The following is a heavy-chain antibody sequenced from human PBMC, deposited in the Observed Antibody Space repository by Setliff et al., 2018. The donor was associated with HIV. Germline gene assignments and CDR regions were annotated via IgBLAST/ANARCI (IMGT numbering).Heavy chain of an antibody. CDR1: GESLSGYY. V-gene: IGHV4-34*01. Sequence: PSETLSLTCAVYGESLSGYYWSWIRQPPGKGLEWIGEINHSGSTNYNPSLKSRVTISVDTSKNQFSLKLSSVTAADTAVYYCARKGLRVIQLERRRSAFDIWGQGTMVTVSS. D-gene: IGHD1-1*01. CDR2: INHSGST. J-gene: IGHJ3*02. CDR3: ARKGLRVIQLERRRSAFDI.